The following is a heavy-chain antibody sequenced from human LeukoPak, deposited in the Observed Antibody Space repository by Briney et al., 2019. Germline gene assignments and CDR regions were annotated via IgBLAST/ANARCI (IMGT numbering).Heavy chain of an antibody. CDR3: ARHCSSTSCYDAFDI. J-gene: IGHJ3*02. V-gene: IGHV1-69*13. CDR1: GGTFSSYA. CDR2: IIPIFGTA. D-gene: IGHD2-2*01. Sequence: SVKVSCKASGGTFSSYAISWVRQAPGQGLEWMGGIIPIFGTANYAQKFQGRVTITADESTSTAYMELSSLRSEDTAVYYCARHCSSTSCYDAFDIWGQGTMVTVSS.